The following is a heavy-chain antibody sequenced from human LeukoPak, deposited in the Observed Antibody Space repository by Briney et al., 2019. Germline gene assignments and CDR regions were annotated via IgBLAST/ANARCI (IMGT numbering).Heavy chain of an antibody. V-gene: IGHV3-30-3*01. CDR3: ARERQVYSTSPHLDH. CDR2: ISYDGNSK. CDR1: GFIFSSYG. J-gene: IGHJ4*02. D-gene: IGHD6-6*01. Sequence: PGRSLRLSCAASGFIFSSYGVHWVRQAPGKGLEWVALISYDGNSKYYADSVKGRFTISRDNSKNTLYLQMNSLRAEDTAVYCCARERQVYSTSPHLDHWGQGTLVTVSS.